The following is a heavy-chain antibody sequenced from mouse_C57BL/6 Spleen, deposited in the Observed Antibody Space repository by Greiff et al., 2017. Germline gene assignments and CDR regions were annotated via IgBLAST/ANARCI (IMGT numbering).Heavy chain of an antibody. CDR1: GYTFTSYW. CDR3: ARGGLGGFAY. J-gene: IGHJ3*01. Sequence: VQLQQPGAELVKPGASVKLSCKASGYTFTSYWMQWVKQRPGQGLEWIGEIDPSDSYTNYNQKFKGKATLTVDTSSSTAYMQLSSLTSEDSAVYYCARGGLGGFAYWGQGTLVTVSA. V-gene: IGHV1-50*01. CDR2: IDPSDSYT. D-gene: IGHD2-4*01.